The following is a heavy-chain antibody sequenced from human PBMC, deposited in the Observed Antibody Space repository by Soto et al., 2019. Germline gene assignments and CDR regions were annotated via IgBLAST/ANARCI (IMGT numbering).Heavy chain of an antibody. D-gene: IGHD1-26*01. J-gene: IGHJ4*02. CDR1: GGTFSSYT. V-gene: IGHV1-69*01. CDR3: ARVVVGSRLSLDY. Sequence: QVQLVQSGAEVKKPGSSVTVSCKASGGTFSSYTISWVRQAPGQGLEWMAGISPIFGTPLYAQKFQDRVTMTSDDSTMTADMEMNRLTSEDTAVYYCARVVVGSRLSLDYWGQGTLVTISS. CDR2: ISPIFGTP.